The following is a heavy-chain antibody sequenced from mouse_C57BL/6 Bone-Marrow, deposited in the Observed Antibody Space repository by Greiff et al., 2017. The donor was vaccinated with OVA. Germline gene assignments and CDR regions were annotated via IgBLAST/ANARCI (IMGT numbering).Heavy chain of an antibody. CDR2: IWSGGST. CDR1: GFSLTSYG. Sequence: VKLMESGPGLVQPSQSLSITCTVSGFSLTSYGVHWVRQSPGKGLEWLGVIWSGGSTDYNAAFISRLSISKDNSKSQVFFKMNSLQADDTAIYYCARSFGYYDAMDYWGQGTSVTVSS. D-gene: IGHD2-2*01. CDR3: ARSFGYYDAMDY. V-gene: IGHV2-2*01. J-gene: IGHJ4*01.